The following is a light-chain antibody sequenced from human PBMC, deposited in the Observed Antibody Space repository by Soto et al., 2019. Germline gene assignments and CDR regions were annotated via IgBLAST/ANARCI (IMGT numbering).Light chain of an antibody. CDR3: QGSYLTIMT. Sequence: DIQLTQSPSSLSASVGDRVTITCRASQTISRYLNSYQQRPGKAPNLLKNIASSLQSGVPSRFSCSGCGTDFDLTISIRRLEHFATDYCQGSYLTIMTSGQR. CDR1: QTISRY. CDR2: IAS. J-gene: IGKJ1*01. V-gene: IGKV1-39*01.